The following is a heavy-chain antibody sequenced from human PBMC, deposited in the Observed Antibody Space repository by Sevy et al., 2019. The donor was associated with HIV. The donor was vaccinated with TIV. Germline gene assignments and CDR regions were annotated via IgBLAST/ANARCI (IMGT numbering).Heavy chain of an antibody. CDR2: IRYDGSNK. V-gene: IGHV3-30*02. CDR1: GFTFSSYG. D-gene: IGHD2-15*01. Sequence: GGSLRLSCAASGFTFSSYGMHWVRQAPGKGLEWVAFIRYDGSNKYDADSVKGRFTISRDNSKNTLYLQMNSLRAEDTAVYYCAKVLLGYCSGGSCYYYYYGMDVRGQGTTVTVSS. J-gene: IGHJ6*02. CDR3: AKVLLGYCSGGSCYYYYYGMDV.